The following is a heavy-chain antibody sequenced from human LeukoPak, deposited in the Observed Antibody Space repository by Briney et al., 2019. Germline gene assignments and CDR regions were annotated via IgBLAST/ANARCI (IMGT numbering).Heavy chain of an antibody. CDR3: ARAPRAVADHYFDY. D-gene: IGHD6-19*01. CDR2: INPNSGGT. J-gene: IGHJ4*02. V-gene: IGHV1-2*06. CDR1: GYTFTGYY. Sequence: GASVKVSCKASGYTFTGYYMHWVRQAPGQGLEWMGRINPNSGGTNYAQKFQGRVTMTRDTSISTAYMELSRLRSDDTAVYYCARAPRAVADHYFDYWGQGTLVTVSS.